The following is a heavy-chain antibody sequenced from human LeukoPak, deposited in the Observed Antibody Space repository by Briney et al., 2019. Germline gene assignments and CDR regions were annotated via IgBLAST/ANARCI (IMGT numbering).Heavy chain of an antibody. Sequence: GGSLRLSCAASGFTVSSNYMSWARQAPGKGLEWVSVIYSGGSTYYADSVKGRFTISRDNSKNTLYLQMNSLRAEDTAVYYCAREVFSTNGGYYYYMDVWGKGTTVTVSS. D-gene: IGHD2-8*01. J-gene: IGHJ6*03. V-gene: IGHV3-53*01. CDR3: AREVFSTNGGYYYYMDV. CDR1: GFTVSSNY. CDR2: IYSGGST.